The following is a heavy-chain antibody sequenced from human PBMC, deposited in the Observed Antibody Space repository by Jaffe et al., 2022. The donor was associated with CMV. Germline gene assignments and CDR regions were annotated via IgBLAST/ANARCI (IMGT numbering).Heavy chain of an antibody. CDR1: GFTFSTQS. Sequence: EVQLVESGGGLVTPGGSLRLSCAASGFTFSTQSMNWVRQAPGRGLEWVSSITSGGAYIEYSDSSKGRFTISRDNAKNSLYLQLNSLRAEDTAVYYCARDLGSGVLALDAFDIWGQGTMVTVSS. D-gene: IGHD2-8*02. CDR3: ARDLGSGVLALDAFDI. CDR2: ITSGGAYI. J-gene: IGHJ3*02. V-gene: IGHV3-21*02.